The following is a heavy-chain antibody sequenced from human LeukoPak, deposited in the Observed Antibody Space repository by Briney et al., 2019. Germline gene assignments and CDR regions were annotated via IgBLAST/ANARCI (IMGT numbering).Heavy chain of an antibody. CDR3: ERGSQGSYYYDSSGYLLI. CDR1: GGSFSGYY. J-gene: IGHJ4*02. V-gene: IGHV4-34*01. Sequence: SETLSLTCAVYGGSFSGYYWSWIRQPPGKGLEWIGEINHSGSTNYNPSLKSRVTISVDTSKNQFYLKLSSVTAADTAVYYCERGSQGSYYYDSSGYLLIWGQGTLVTVSS. D-gene: IGHD3-22*01. CDR2: INHSGST.